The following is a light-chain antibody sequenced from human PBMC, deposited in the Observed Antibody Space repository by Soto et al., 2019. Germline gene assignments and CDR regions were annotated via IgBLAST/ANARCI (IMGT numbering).Light chain of an antibody. Sequence: QSALTQPASVSGSPGQSITISCTGTSSDVGGYNYVSWYQQHPGKAPKLMIYDVSNRPSGVSNRFSGSKSGNTASLPISGLQAEDEDDYYCSAYTSSSTYVVFGGGTQLTVL. V-gene: IGLV2-14*01. CDR1: SSDVGGYNY. CDR2: DVS. J-gene: IGLJ2*01. CDR3: SAYTSSSTYVV.